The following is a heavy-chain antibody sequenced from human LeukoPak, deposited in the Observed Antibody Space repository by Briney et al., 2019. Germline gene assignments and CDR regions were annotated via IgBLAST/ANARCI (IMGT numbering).Heavy chain of an antibody. CDR2: FDPEDGET. Sequence: ASVKVSCKASGGTFSSYAISWVRQAPGQGLEWMGGFDPEDGETIYAQKFQGRVTMTEDTSTDTAYMELSSLRSEDTAVYYCATESPYGDPELDYWGQGTLVTVSS. J-gene: IGHJ4*02. D-gene: IGHD4-17*01. CDR3: ATESPYGDPELDY. V-gene: IGHV1-24*01. CDR1: GGTFSSYA.